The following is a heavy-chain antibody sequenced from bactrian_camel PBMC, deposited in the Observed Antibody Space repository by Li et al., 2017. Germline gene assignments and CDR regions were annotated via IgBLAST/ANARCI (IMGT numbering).Heavy chain of an antibody. Sequence: HVQLVESGGGSALAGGSLRLSCARSTWKYSTYCMGWFRQAPGKEREWVAGIDSDGSTSYADSVKGRFTISKDNAKNTLYLQMNSLKPGDTAMYYCTKDRSYGTRNWVQSTRGQGTQVTVS. CDR2: IDSDGST. CDR3: TKDRSYGTRNWVQST. D-gene: IGHD3*01. V-gene: IGHV3S53*01. CDR1: TWKYSTYC. J-gene: IGHJ4*01.